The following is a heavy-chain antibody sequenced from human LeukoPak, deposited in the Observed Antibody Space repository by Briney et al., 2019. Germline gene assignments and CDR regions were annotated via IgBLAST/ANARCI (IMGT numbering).Heavy chain of an antibody. D-gene: IGHD3-10*01. CDR3: AKDSSANY. CDR2: INQDGSEK. J-gene: IGHJ4*02. V-gene: IGHV3-7*04. Sequence: GGSLRLSCEASGFTFSTSWMSWARQAPGKGLECVANINQDGSEKYYVDSVKGRFTISRDNAKNSLYLQMNSLRADDTAVYYCAKDSSANYWGQGTLVTVSS. CDR1: GFTFSTSW.